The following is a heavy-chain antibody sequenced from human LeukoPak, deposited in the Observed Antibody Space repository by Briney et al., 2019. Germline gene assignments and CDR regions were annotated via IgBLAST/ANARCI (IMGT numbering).Heavy chain of an antibody. D-gene: IGHD1-7*01. CDR1: GYTFTNYA. Sequence: ASVTVSCTASGYTFTNYAMNWVRQAPGQGLEWLGWISASNGNAQNVRDRVTMSTDTSTGTAYLDVRSLTSDDTDVYYCARDHSNWNYAPDFWGQGTLVSVSS. CDR3: ARDHSNWNYAPDF. CDR2: ISASNG. V-gene: IGHV1-18*01. J-gene: IGHJ4*02.